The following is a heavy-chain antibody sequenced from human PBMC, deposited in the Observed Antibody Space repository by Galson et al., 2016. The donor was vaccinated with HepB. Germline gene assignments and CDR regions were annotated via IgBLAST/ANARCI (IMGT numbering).Heavy chain of an antibody. D-gene: IGHD2/OR15-2a*01. J-gene: IGHJ4*02. V-gene: IGHV1-18*04. CDR3: ARDRGSYNYNSPTPDFDY. Sequence: SVKVSCKASGYTFSSYAITWVRQAPGQGLEWMGWISGYNGNTKYAQRLQGRVTMTTDTSTSTAYMELRSLRSDDTAVFYCARDRGSYNYNSPTPDFDYWGQGTLVTVSS. CDR2: ISGYNGNT. CDR1: GYTFSSYA.